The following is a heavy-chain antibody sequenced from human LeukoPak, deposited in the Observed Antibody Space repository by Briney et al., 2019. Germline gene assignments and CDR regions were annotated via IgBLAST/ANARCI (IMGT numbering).Heavy chain of an antibody. J-gene: IGHJ4*02. Sequence: SETLSLXCTVSGGSISSSSYYWGWIRQPPGKGLEWIGSIYYSGITYYNPSLKSRVTISVDTSKNQFSLKLSSVTAADTAVYYCARLHDYGDSADYWGQGTLVTVSS. V-gene: IGHV4-39*01. CDR3: ARLHDYGDSADY. D-gene: IGHD4-17*01. CDR1: GGSISSSSYY. CDR2: IYYSGIT.